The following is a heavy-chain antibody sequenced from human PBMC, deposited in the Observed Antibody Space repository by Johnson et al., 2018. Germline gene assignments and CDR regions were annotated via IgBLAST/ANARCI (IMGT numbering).Heavy chain of an antibody. CDR2: IKQDGSEK. Sequence: VQLVQSGGGLVQPGGSXRLSCAASGFTFSSYWMSWVRQAPGKGLEWVANIKQDGSEKYYVDSVKGRFTISRDNAKNSLYLQMNSLRAEDTAVYYCARIYCTNGVCYTPLDAFDIWGQGTMVSVSS. D-gene: IGHD2-8*01. V-gene: IGHV3-7*01. CDR3: ARIYCTNGVCYTPLDAFDI. CDR1: GFTFSSYW. J-gene: IGHJ3*02.